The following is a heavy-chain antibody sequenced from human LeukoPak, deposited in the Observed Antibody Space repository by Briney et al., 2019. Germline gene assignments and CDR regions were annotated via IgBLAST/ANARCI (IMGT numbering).Heavy chain of an antibody. Sequence: GGSLRLSCAASGFTFDDYAMHWVRQAPGKGLEWVSSVSWNSGSIGYADSVKGRFTISRDNAKNSLYLQMNSLRAEDTALYYCAKDNYGSGSYLDYWGQGTLVTVSS. CDR2: VSWNSGSI. CDR3: AKDNYGSGSYLDY. CDR1: GFTFDDYA. J-gene: IGHJ4*02. D-gene: IGHD3-10*01. V-gene: IGHV3-9*01.